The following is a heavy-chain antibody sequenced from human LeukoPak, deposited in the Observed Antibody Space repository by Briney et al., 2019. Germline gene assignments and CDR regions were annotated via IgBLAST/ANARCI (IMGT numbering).Heavy chain of an antibody. D-gene: IGHD3-22*01. CDR2: ISSSSSTI. CDR3: ARVRFYDDSSGGHYYYYYGIDV. V-gene: IGHV3-48*02. J-gene: IGHJ6*02. Sequence: PGRTLRLSRAGSGFTFSSYSRDGVGQGPGKGLEWVSYISSSSSTIYYADSVKGRFTISRANAKNSLYLQMNSLRDEDTAVYYCARVRFYDDSSGGHYYYYYGIDVWGQGTTVPVSS. CDR1: GFTFSSYS.